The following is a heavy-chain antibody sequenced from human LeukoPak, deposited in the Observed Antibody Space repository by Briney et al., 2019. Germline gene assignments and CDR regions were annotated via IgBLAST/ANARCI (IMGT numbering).Heavy chain of an antibody. CDR3: AKANSYGDYGLSDY. Sequence: PGRSLRLSCAASGFTFSSYVMHWVRQAPGKGLEWVAIISYDGSNEYYADSVKGRFTISRDNSKNTLYLQMNSLRAEDTAVYYCAKANSYGDYGLSDYWGQGTLVTVSS. CDR2: ISYDGSNE. CDR1: GFTFSSYV. V-gene: IGHV3-30*04. D-gene: IGHD4-17*01. J-gene: IGHJ4*02.